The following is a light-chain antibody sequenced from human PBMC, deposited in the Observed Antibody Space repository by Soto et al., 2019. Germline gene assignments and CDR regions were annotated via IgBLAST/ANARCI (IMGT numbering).Light chain of an antibody. J-gene: IGLJ2*01. CDR1: SSDVGGYDY. CDR2: EVS. V-gene: IGLV2-14*01. CDR3: SSFTSSGTL. Sequence: QSVLTQPATVSGSPGQPITISCTGTSSDVGGYDYVSWYQQHPGKVPKLIIYEVSIRASGVSNRFSASKSANTASLTISELRPDDAADYYCSSFTSSGTLFGGGTKLTVL.